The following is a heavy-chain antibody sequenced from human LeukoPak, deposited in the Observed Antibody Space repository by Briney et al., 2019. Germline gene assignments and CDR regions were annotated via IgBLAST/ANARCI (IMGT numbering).Heavy chain of an antibody. CDR3: AGRITMVRGVISQSNWFDP. CDR1: GYTFTGYY. J-gene: IGHJ5*02. CDR2: INPNSGGT. D-gene: IGHD3-10*01. V-gene: IGHV1-2*02. Sequence: ASVKVSCKASGYTFTGYYMHWVRQAPGQGLEWMGWINPNSGGTNYAQKFQGRVTMTRDTSISTAYMELSRLRSDDTAVYYCAGRITMVRGVISQSNWFDPWGQGTLVTVSS.